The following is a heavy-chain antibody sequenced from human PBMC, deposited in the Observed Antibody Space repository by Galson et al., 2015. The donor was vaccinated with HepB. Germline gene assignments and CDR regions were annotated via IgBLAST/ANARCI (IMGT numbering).Heavy chain of an antibody. CDR1: GGSFSDYY. CDR3: ARDYSGYDRGWFDP. CDR2: INHSGST. Sequence: ETLSLTCAVYGGSFSDYYWSWIRQPPGKGLKWIGEINHSGSTNYNPSLKSRVAMSVDTSKNQFSLKVNSVTAADTAVYYCARDYSGYDRGWFDPWGQGTLVTVSS. D-gene: IGHD5-12*01. V-gene: IGHV4-34*01. J-gene: IGHJ5*02.